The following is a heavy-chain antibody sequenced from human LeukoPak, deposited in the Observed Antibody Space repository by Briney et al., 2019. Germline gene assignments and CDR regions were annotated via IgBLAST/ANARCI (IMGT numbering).Heavy chain of an antibody. CDR1: GYTFTSYY. J-gene: IGHJ5*02. CDR2: INPSGGST. V-gene: IGHV1-46*01. CDR3: ARELATYYGSGSYYNHSVVSSGFDP. Sequence: ASVKVSCKASGYTFTSYYMHWVRQAPGQGLEWMGIINPSGGSTSYAQKFQGRVTMTRDTSTSTVYMELSSLRSEDTAVYYCARELATYYGSGSYYNHSVVSSGFDPWGQGTLVTVSS. D-gene: IGHD3-10*01.